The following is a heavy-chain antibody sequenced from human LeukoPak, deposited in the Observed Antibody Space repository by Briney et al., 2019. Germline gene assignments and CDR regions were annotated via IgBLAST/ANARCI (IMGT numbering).Heavy chain of an antibody. CDR3: AKDQGQPGPYEGFDY. V-gene: IGHV3-33*06. D-gene: IGHD3-22*01. CDR1: GFTFNSYG. J-gene: IGHJ4*02. Sequence: GGSLRLSCAASGFTFNSYGMHWVRQAPGKGLEWVAVIWYDGSNKYYADSVKGRFTISRDNSKNTLYLQMNSLGAEDTAVYYCAKDQGQPGPYEGFDYWGQGTLVTVSS. CDR2: IWYDGSNK.